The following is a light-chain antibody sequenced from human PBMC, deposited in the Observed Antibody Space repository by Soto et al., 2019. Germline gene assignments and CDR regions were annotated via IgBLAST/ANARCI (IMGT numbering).Light chain of an antibody. CDR2: DVS. V-gene: IGLV2-14*03. J-gene: IGLJ1*01. CDR1: SSDVGGSKF. Sequence: QSALTQPTSVSGSRGQSITISCTGTSSDVGGSKFVSWYQQLPGKAPKLIISDVSDRPSGVSHRFSGSKSGNTASLTISGLQAEDEADYYCSSYTSANSNVFGTGTKVTVL. CDR3: SSYTSANSNV.